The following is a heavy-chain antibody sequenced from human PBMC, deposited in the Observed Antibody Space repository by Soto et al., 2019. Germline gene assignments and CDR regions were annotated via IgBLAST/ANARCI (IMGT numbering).Heavy chain of an antibody. CDR3: ARDKARKKSWFDP. CDR2: ISSSSSYI. V-gene: IGHV3-21*01. J-gene: IGHJ5*02. Sequence: GGSLRLSCAASGFTFSSYSMNWVRQAPGKGLEWVSSISSSSSYIYYADSVKGRFTISRDNAKNSLYLQMNSLRAEDTAVYYWARDKARKKSWFDPWGQGTLVTVSS. CDR1: GFTFSSYS.